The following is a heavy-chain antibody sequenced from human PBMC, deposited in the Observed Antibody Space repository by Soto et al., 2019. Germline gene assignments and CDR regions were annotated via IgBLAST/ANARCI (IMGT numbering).Heavy chain of an antibody. CDR1: GGSISSGGYS. CDR2: IYHSVST. CDR3: ARVGGINWFDP. Sequence: PSETLSLTCAVSGGSISSGGYSWGWIRQPPGKGLEWIGYIYHSVSTYYNPSLKSRVTISVDRSKNQFSLRLSSVTAADTAVYYCARVGGINWFDPWGQGTLVTLSS. V-gene: IGHV4-30-2*01. J-gene: IGHJ5*02. D-gene: IGHD3-16*01.